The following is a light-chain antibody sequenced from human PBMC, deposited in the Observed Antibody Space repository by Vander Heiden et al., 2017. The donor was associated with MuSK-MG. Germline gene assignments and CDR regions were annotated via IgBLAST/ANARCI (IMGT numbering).Light chain of an antibody. V-gene: IGKV1-39*01. Sequence: IQMTQSPSSLSASVGDRVTITCRASHSISSYLNWYQQKPGKAPKLLIYAASSLQSGVPSRFSGSGSGTDFTLTISRLQPEDFATYYCQQSDSTPLLFGGGTKVEIK. CDR2: AAS. J-gene: IGKJ4*01. CDR1: HSISSY. CDR3: QQSDSTPLL.